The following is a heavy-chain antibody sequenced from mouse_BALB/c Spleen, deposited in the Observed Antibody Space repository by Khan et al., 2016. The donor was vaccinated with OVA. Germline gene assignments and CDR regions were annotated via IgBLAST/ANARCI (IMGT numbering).Heavy chain of an antibody. CDR3: VRGYDCFVY. D-gene: IGHD2-14*01. Sequence: MQLEESGPDLVKPGASVNLSCTASGYSFTLYYMHWVRQSHGKSLECIVRVNPNNGGTSYNQKFKGKAILTVDKSSTTAYMELRSLTSEDSAVYYCVRGYDCFVYWGQGTLVTVSA. CDR2: VNPNNGGT. V-gene: IGHV1-26*01. J-gene: IGHJ3*01. CDR1: GYSFTLYY.